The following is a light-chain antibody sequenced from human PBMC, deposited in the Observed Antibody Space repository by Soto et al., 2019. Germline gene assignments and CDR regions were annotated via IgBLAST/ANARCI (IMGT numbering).Light chain of an antibody. V-gene: IGKV1-27*01. J-gene: IGKJ4*01. CDR3: QKYDSGPLT. CDR2: SAS. CDR1: QDSGPY. Sequence: DIQMTQSPSSLSASVGDRVTITCRASQDSGPYLAWYQQQSGRVPELLIYSASTLQSGVPSRFSGSGSGADFSLTISGLQPEDAATYYCQKYDSGPLTFGGGTKVEI.